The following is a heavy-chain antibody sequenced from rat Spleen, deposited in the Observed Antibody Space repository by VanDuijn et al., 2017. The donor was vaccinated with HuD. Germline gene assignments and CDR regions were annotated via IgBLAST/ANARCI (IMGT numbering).Heavy chain of an antibody. CDR2: ISYEGTGT. J-gene: IGHJ3*01. CDR1: GFTFSTFP. Sequence: EVQLVESGGGLVQPGRSLKLSCAASGFTFSTFPMAWVRQAPKKGLEWVASISYEGTGTYFGDSVKGRFTISRDNAKSTLYLQMNSLRSEETATYYCARLVPPFAYWGQGTLVTVSS. V-gene: IGHV5-22*01. CDR3: ARLVPPFAY. D-gene: IGHD1-4*01.